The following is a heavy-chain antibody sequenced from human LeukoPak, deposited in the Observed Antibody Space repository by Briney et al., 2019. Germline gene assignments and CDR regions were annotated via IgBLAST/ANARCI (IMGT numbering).Heavy chain of an antibody. CDR2: ISGGGGST. CDR1: GFIFSGYA. Sequence: PGGSLRLSCAASGFIFSGYAMSWVRQAPGKGLEWVSAISGGGGSTYYADSVKGRFTISRDNSKNTLYLQMNSLRAEDTAVYYCAKDWASGNYFDYWGQGTLVTVSS. D-gene: IGHD1-14*01. V-gene: IGHV3-23*01. CDR3: AKDWASGNYFDY. J-gene: IGHJ4*02.